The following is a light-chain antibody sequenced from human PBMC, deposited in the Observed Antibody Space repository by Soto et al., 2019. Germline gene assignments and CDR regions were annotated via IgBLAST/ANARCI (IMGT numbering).Light chain of an antibody. V-gene: IGLV2-14*02. CDR3: SSYAGSNNYV. J-gene: IGLJ1*01. CDR1: TSDVGSYNL. Sequence: QSALTQPASVSGSRGQSITISCTGTTSDVGSYNLVSWYQQHPGKAPKLVIYEGGKRPSGVPDRFSGSKSGNTASLTVSGLQAEDEADYYCSSYAGSNNYVFGTGTKLTVL. CDR2: EGG.